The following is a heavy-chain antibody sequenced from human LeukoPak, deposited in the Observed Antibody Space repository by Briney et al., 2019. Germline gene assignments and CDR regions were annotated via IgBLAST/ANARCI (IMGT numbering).Heavy chain of an antibody. V-gene: IGHV5-51*01. J-gene: IGHJ4*02. CDR2: IYPGDSET. Sequence: GESLKVSCKGSEYTFTRYWIGWVRQMPGKGLEWMGIIYPGDSETKYRPSLQGQVTISVDKSISTAYLQWSSLKASDTAIYFCARIEGSTFDYWGQGTLVTVSS. CDR3: ARIEGSTFDY. CDR1: EYTFTRYW.